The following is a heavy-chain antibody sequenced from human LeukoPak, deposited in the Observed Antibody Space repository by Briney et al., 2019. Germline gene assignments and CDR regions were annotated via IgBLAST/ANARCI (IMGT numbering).Heavy chain of an antibody. V-gene: IGHV4-34*09. J-gene: IGHJ3*02. CDR3: ARDCSCGSCYGAFDI. CDR2: IYDSGST. Sequence: PSETLSLTCAVYGGSFSGYYWSWIRQPPGKGLEWIGYIYDSGSTYYNPSLKSRITISVDTSENRFSLKLSSVTAADTAVYYCARDCSCGSCYGAFDIWGQGTMVTVSS. CDR1: GGSFSGYY. D-gene: IGHD2-15*01.